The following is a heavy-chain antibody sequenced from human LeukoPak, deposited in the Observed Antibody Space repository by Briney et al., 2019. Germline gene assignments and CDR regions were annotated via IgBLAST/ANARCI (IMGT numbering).Heavy chain of an antibody. V-gene: IGHV4-59*01. CDR2: IYYNGST. D-gene: IGHD6-19*01. CDR1: GCTISSYY. CDR3: AGVPLYSSGWYGFDY. J-gene: IGHJ4*02. Sequence: AETLSLTCTVSGCTISSYYWNWIRQPPGKGLEWIGYIYYNGSTKYTPSLKSRGPISLDTSTNQFSLKLSSVTAADTAVYYCAGVPLYSSGWYGFDYWGQGTLVTVSS.